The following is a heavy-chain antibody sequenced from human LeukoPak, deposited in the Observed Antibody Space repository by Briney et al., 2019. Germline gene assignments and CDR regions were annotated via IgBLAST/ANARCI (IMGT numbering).Heavy chain of an antibody. V-gene: IGHV1-8*01. Sequence: ASVRVSCKASGYTFTSYDINWVRQATGQGLEWMGWMNPNSGNTAYAQKFQGRVTMTRNTSISTAYMELSSLRSEDTAVYYCARGGGYPMIFGVVIIQDYYYYGMDVWGQGTTVTVSS. CDR2: MNPNSGNT. CDR3: ARGGGYPMIFGVVIIQDYYYYGMDV. D-gene: IGHD3/OR15-3a*01. CDR1: GYTFTSYD. J-gene: IGHJ6*02.